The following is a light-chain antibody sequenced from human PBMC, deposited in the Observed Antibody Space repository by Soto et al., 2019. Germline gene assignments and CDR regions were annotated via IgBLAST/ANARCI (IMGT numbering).Light chain of an antibody. CDR2: NTS. CDR3: QQYSSSPRMYT. J-gene: IGKJ2*01. V-gene: IGKV3-20*01. Sequence: EIVLTQSPGTLSLSPGERATLSCRASQSLSSTYLAWYQQKPGQAPRLLIYNTSDRATGIPDRFSGSGSGTDFTLTISRLEPEDSAVYDCQQYSSSPRMYTFGQGTKLEIK. CDR1: QSLSSTY.